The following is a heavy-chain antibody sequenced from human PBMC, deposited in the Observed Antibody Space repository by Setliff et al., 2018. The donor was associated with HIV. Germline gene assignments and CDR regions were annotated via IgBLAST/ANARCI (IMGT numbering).Heavy chain of an antibody. CDR3: ARGEGIVGAWKTWLDP. CDR1: GYSISSDYC. V-gene: IGHV4-38-2*01. Sequence: SQTLSLTCGVSGYSISSDYCWGWIRQPPGKGLEWIGNMCHGGNNNYYNPSLKSRVTISVDTSKNQFFLKVTSVTAADTAMYYCARGEGIVGAWKTWLDPWGQGTLVTVSS. D-gene: IGHD1-26*01. J-gene: IGHJ5*02. CDR2: MCHGGNNN.